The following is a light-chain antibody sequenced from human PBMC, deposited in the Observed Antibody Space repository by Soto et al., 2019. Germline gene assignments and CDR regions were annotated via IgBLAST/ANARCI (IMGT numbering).Light chain of an antibody. CDR2: AAS. J-gene: IGKJ2*01. CDR1: QGISSY. CDR3: QQLNSYPRGYT. Sequence: DIQLTQSPSFLSASVGDRVTITCRASQGISSYLAWYQQKPGKAPKLLIYAASTLQSGVPSRFSGSGSGTEFTLTISSLRPEDFATYYCQQLNSYPRGYTFGQGTKLEIK. V-gene: IGKV1-9*01.